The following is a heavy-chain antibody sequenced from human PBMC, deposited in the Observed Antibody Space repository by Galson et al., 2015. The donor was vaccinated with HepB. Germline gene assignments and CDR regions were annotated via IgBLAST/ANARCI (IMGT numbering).Heavy chain of an antibody. CDR2: IYWSDDK. CDR3: ARSRGYSGYYGMDV. J-gene: IGHJ6*02. V-gene: IGHV2-5*01. Sequence: PALVKPTQTLTLTCTLSGFSLSTSGVGVGWIRQPPGKALEWLALIYWSDDKTYSPSLKSRLTITKDTSKNQVVLTMTNMDPVDTATYYCARSRGYSGYYGMDVWGQGTTVTVSS. D-gene: IGHD5-12*01. CDR1: GFSLSTSGVG.